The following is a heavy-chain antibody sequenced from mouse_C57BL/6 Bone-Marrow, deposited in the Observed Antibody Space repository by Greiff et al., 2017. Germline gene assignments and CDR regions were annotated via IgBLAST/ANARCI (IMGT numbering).Heavy chain of an antibody. CDR3: ARRNCNLCYFDY. J-gene: IGHJ2*01. V-gene: IGHV1-47*01. CDR2: FIPYNDGT. Sequence: QVQLQQSGAELVKPGASVKMSCKASGYTFTTYPIEWMKQNHGKSLEWIGNFIPYNDGTKYNEKFKGKATLTVEKSSSTVYLELNSLTSDYSAVYYCARRNCNLCYFDYWGQGTTLTVSS. CDR1: GYTFTTYP. D-gene: IGHD2-1*01.